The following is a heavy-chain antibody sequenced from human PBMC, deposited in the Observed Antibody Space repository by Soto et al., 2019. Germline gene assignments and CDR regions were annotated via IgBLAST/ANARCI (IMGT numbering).Heavy chain of an antibody. J-gene: IGHJ4*02. V-gene: IGHV4-59*01. CDR1: GGSISGYY. D-gene: IGHD3-22*01. Sequence: QVQLQESGPGLVKPSETLSLTCTVSGGSISGYYWSWIRQPPGKGLEWIGYIHYSGSTSNSPSLKSRVTILXGTSKNQFSLKLSSVTAADTAVYYCARHISSGYDYWGQGILVTVSS. CDR2: IHYSGST. CDR3: ARHISSGYDY.